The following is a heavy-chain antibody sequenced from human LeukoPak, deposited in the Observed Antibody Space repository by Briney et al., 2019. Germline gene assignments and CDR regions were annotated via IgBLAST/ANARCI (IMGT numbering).Heavy chain of an antibody. CDR1: GFTVSSNY. V-gene: IGHV3-66*01. CDR2: IYSGGST. Sequence: PGGSLRLSCAASGFTVSSNYMSWVRQAPGKGLEWVSVIYSGGSTYYADSVKGRFTISRDNSKNTLYLQMNSLRAEDTAVYYCARDLVWYSSGWYPGGDAFDIWGQGTMVTVSS. J-gene: IGHJ3*02. CDR3: ARDLVWYSSGWYPGGDAFDI. D-gene: IGHD6-19*01.